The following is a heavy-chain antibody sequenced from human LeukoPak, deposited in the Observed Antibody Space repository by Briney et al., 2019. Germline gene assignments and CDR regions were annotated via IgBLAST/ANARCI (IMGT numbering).Heavy chain of an antibody. Sequence: GGSLRLSCAASGFTFSRNSMNWVRQAPGKGLEWVSSISTSSSYIYYADSVKGRFTISRDNAKNSLYLQMNSLRVDDTAVYYCARGASVVVGSDDAFDIWGQGTMVTVSS. CDR3: ARGASVVVGSDDAFDI. J-gene: IGHJ3*02. D-gene: IGHD3-22*01. V-gene: IGHV3-21*01. CDR2: ISTSSSYI. CDR1: GFTFSRNS.